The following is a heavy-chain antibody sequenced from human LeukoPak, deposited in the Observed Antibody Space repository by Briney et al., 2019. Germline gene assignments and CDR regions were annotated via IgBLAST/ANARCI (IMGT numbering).Heavy chain of an antibody. CDR1: GGSISSYY. CDR3: ARDLYYDILTGSPYGMDV. V-gene: IGHV4-59*01. CDR2: IYYSGST. Sequence: PSETLSLTCTVSGGSISSYYWSWIRQPPGKGLEWIGYIYYSGSTNYNPSLKSRVTISVDTSKNQFSLKLSSVTAADTAVYYCARDLYYDILTGSPYGMDVWGQGTTVTVSS. J-gene: IGHJ6*02. D-gene: IGHD3-9*01.